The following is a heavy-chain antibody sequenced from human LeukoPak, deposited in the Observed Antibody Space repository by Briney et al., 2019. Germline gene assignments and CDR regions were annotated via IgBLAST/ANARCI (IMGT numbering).Heavy chain of an antibody. CDR3: ARAPYDILTGTSYYMDV. V-gene: IGHV1-8*01. CDR2: MNPNSGNT. Sequence: ASVKVSCKASGYTFTSYDINWVRQATGQGLEWMGWMNPNSGNTGYAQKFQGRVTMTRNTSISTAYMELSRLRSDDTAVYYCARAPYDILTGTSYYMDVWGKGTTVTVSS. D-gene: IGHD3-9*01. CDR1: GYTFTSYD. J-gene: IGHJ6*03.